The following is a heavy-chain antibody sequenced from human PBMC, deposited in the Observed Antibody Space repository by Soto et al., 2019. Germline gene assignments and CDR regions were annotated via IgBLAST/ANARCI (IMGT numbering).Heavy chain of an antibody. D-gene: IGHD1-7*01. CDR2: IIGSGGTT. CDR3: AKRPLELHMYDY. Sequence: GGSLRLSCTASGFIFRNYVMTWVRQAPGKGLEWVSSIIGSGGTTYYTDSVKGRFTISRDNSKNTLFLQINSLRAEDTAVYYCAKRPLELHMYDYWRQGTLVTVSS. V-gene: IGHV3-23*01. CDR1: GFIFRNYV. J-gene: IGHJ4*02.